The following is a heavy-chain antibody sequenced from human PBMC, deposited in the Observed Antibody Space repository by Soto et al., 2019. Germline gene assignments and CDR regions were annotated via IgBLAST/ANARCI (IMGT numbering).Heavy chain of an antibody. V-gene: IGHV3-11*01. D-gene: IGHD6-19*01. Sequence: QVQLVESGGGLAKPGGSLRLSCAASGFTFSDSYMSWIRQAPGKWLEWISYISSSGTMINYADSVKGRFTISRDNVKNSLYLQMNNLRVEDTAVYYCARQYSSGWSPGYIWFDPWGQGTLVSVSS. CDR1: GFTFSDSY. CDR3: ARQYSSGWSPGYIWFDP. J-gene: IGHJ5*02. CDR2: ISSSGTMI.